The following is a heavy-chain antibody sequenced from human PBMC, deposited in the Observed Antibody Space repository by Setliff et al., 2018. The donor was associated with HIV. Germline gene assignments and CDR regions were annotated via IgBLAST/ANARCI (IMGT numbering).Heavy chain of an antibody. V-gene: IGHV3-21*01. J-gene: IGHJ4*02. Sequence: SCAASGFTFSSYSMNWVRQAPGKGLEWVSSISSSSSYIYYADSVKGRFTISRDNAKNSLYLQMNSLRAEDTAVYYCARGITGTPLSYWGQGTLVTVSS. CDR2: ISSSSSYI. CDR1: GFTFSSYS. CDR3: ARGITGTPLSY. D-gene: IGHD1-20*01.